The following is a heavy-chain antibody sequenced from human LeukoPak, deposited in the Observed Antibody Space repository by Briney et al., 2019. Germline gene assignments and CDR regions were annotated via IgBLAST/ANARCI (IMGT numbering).Heavy chain of an antibody. Sequence: GGSLRLSCTASGFTFSSYPMHWVRQAPGKGLEWLAVISYDVNNKYYADSVKGRFTISRDNSKNTLYLQMNSLRADDTAVYYCARDPCSGGSCYSFLWGQGTLVTVSS. J-gene: IGHJ4*02. CDR1: GFTFSSYP. D-gene: IGHD2-15*01. CDR2: ISYDVNNK. CDR3: ARDPCSGGSCYSFL. V-gene: IGHV3-30*04.